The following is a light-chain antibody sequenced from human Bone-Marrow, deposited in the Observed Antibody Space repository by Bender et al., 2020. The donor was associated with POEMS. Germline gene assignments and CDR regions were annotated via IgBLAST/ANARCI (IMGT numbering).Light chain of an antibody. J-gene: IGLJ2*01. Sequence: QSVLTQPPSASGTPGQRVTISCSGGSSNIGAHAVNWYQHLPGTAPKLLIYSSHRRPSEVPDRFSGSKSGNTASLTVSGLQIEDKADYYCSSYAGDSSHVVFGVGTHLTVL. V-gene: IGLV1-44*01. CDR1: SSNIGAHA. CDR3: SSYAGDSSHVV. CDR2: SSH.